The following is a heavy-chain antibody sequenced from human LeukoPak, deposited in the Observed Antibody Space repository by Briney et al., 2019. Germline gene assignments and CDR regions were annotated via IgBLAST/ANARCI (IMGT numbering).Heavy chain of an antibody. CDR3: AKVRDFWSGYLNPTLDY. J-gene: IGHJ4*02. V-gene: IGHV3-30*18. Sequence: GGSLRLFCAASGFTFSSYGMHWVRQAPGKGLEWVSVISFDGSNRYYADSVKGRFTISRDNFKNTLYLQMNSLRAEDTAVYYCAKVRDFWSGYLNPTLDYWGQGTLVTVSS. CDR1: GFTFSSYG. D-gene: IGHD3-3*01. CDR2: ISFDGSNR.